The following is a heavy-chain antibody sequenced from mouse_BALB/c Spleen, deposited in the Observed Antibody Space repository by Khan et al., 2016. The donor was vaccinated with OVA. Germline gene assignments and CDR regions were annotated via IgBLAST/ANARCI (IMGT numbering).Heavy chain of an antibody. CDR2: IRNKANGYTT. J-gene: IGHJ3*01. V-gene: IGHV7-3*02. CDR1: GFTFTDYY. CDR3: ARDTGTWFAY. D-gene: IGHD4-1*01. Sequence: EVQLQESGGGLVQPGGSLRLSCATSGFTFTDYYMSWVRQPPGKALEWLGFIRNKANGYTTEYSASVKGRFTISRDNSQSILYLQMNTLRAEDSATYYCARDTGTWFAYWGQGTLVTVSA.